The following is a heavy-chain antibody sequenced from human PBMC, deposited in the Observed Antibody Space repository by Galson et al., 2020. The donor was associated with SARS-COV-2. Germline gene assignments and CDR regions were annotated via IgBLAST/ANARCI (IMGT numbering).Heavy chain of an antibody. CDR2: ISSSSRYI. J-gene: IGHJ6*02. CDR1: GFTFSSYS. D-gene: IGHD2-15*01. CDR3: ARDKEYCSTGSCLSYGMDV. V-gene: IGHV3-21*01. Sequence: GASLKISCAASGFTFSSYSMNWVRQAPGKGLAWVSSISSSSRYIYYADSVKGRFIISRDNAKNSLYLQLNSLTAEDTAVYYCARDKEYCSTGSCLSYGMDVWGQGTTVTVSS.